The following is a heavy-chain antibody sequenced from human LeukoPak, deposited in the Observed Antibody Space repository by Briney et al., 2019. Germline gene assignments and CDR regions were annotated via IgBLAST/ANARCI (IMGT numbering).Heavy chain of an antibody. D-gene: IGHD2-2*01. CDR1: GYTFTSYD. Sequence: ASVTVSCKASGYTFTSYDINWVRQATGQGLEWMGWMNPNSGNTGYAQKFQGRVTMTRNTSISTAYMELSSLRSEDTAVYYCARSSSTLISWFDPWGQGTLVTVSS. CDR3: ARSSSTLISWFDP. J-gene: IGHJ5*02. V-gene: IGHV1-8*01. CDR2: MNPNSGNT.